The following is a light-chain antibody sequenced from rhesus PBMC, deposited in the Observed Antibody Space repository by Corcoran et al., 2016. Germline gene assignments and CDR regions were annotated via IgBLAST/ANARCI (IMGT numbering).Light chain of an antibody. CDR2: QVS. J-gene: IGKJ2*01. V-gene: IGKV2S8*01. CDR1: QSLVHSDGKTY. Sequence: DVVMIQSPLSLPITPGQPASTSCRSSQSLVHSDGKTYLHWLQQKPGQPARRLIYQVSNRDYGVPDRFRGSGAGTESTLKISRVEAEDVGCYYCMQGTHLYSFGQGTKVEIK. CDR3: MQGTHLYS.